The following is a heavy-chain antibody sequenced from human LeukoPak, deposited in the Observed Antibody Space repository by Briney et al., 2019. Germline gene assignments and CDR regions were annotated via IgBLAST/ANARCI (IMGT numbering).Heavy chain of an antibody. CDR1: GGSFSGYY. Sequence: SETLSLTCAVYGGSFSGYYWSWIRQPPGKGLEWIGEINHSGSTNYNPSLKSRVTISVDTSKNQFSLKLSSVTAADTAVYYCARGGRTMVRGVIKPNWFDPWGQGTLVTVSS. CDR2: INHSGST. J-gene: IGHJ5*02. D-gene: IGHD3-10*01. CDR3: ARGGRTMVRGVIKPNWFDP. V-gene: IGHV4-34*01.